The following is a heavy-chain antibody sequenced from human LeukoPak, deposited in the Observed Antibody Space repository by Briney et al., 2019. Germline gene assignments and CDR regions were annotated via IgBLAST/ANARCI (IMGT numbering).Heavy chain of an antibody. CDR3: AVSGDSSGYYRNNNWFDP. Sequence: PSETLSLTCTVSGGSISSYYWSWIRQPPGKGLEWIGYIYYSGSTNYNPSLKSRVTISVDTSKNQFSLKLSPVTAADTAVYYCAVSGDSSGYYRNNNWFDPWGQGTLVTVSS. J-gene: IGHJ5*02. V-gene: IGHV4-59*12. D-gene: IGHD3-22*01. CDR1: GGSISSYY. CDR2: IYYSGST.